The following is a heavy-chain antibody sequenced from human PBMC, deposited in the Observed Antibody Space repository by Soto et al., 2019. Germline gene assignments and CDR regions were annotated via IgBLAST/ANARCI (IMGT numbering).Heavy chain of an antibody. CDR1: GFTFGSYA. CDR3: ATPSLSTVGYSSFDS. Sequence: EVQLLEAGGGLVQPGGSLRLSCAASGFTFGSYAMSWVRQAPGKGLEWVSLVTYSGANTYYAGSVTGRFTIARDNSMNTLYLQMSSLRVEDTAVYYCATPSLSTVGYSSFDSWGRGTLVAVSS. J-gene: IGHJ4*02. CDR2: VTYSGANT. D-gene: IGHD2-15*01. V-gene: IGHV3-23*01.